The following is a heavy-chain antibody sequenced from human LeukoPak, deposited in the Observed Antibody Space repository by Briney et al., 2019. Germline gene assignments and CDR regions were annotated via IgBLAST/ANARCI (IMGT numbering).Heavy chain of an antibody. CDR3: AKERAGYTNPYYFDS. D-gene: IGHD3-16*02. Sequence: GGSLRLSCAASGVIFSTYAMSWVRQAPGKGLEWGSTISGRGANTYYADSVRGRFTISRDNSKNTLYLHMTSLRAEDTAVYYCAKERAGYTNPYYFDSWGQGNLVTVSS. CDR2: ISGRGANT. J-gene: IGHJ4*02. V-gene: IGHV3-23*01. CDR1: GVIFSTYA.